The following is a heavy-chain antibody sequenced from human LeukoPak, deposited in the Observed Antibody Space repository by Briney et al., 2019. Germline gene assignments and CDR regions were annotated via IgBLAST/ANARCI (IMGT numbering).Heavy chain of an antibody. CDR2: IYYSGST. V-gene: IGHV4-31*03. CDR1: GGSIGSGGYY. D-gene: IGHD3-3*01. CDR3: ARTYYDFWSGSPAGMDV. Sequence: SETLSLTCTVSGGSIGSGGYYWSWIRQHPGKGLEWIGYIYYSGSTYYNPSLKSRVTISVDTSKNQFSLKLSSVTAADTAVYYCARTYYDFWSGSPAGMDVWGQGTTVTVSS. J-gene: IGHJ6*02.